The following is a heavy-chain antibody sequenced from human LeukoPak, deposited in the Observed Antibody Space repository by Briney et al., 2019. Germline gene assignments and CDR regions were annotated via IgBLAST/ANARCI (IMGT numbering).Heavy chain of an antibody. V-gene: IGHV3-9*01. Sequence: GGSLSLSYAASGFTFDDYAMHWVRPAPGKGLEWVSGISWNSGSIDYADSVKGRFTISRDNAKNALYLQMNSVRAEDTAVYYCAGKGIAGTSGWFDPWGQGTLVTVSS. D-gene: IGHD1-7*01. CDR3: AGKGIAGTSGWFDP. J-gene: IGHJ5*02. CDR2: ISWNSGSI. CDR1: GFTFDDYA.